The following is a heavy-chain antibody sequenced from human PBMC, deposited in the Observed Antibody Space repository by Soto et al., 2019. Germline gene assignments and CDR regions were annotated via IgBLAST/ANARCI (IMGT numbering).Heavy chain of an antibody. V-gene: IGHV1-18*04. J-gene: IGHJ6*02. CDR3: ARVGYLAAAGPYYYYGMDV. Sequence: QVQLVQSGAEVKKPGASVKVSCKASGYTFTSYGISWVRQAPGQGLEWMGWISAYNGNTNYAQKLQGRVTMTTDTSTSTAYMQLRSLRSDDTAVYYCARVGYLAAAGPYYYYGMDVWGQGTTVTVSS. CDR1: GYTFTSYG. CDR2: ISAYNGNT. D-gene: IGHD6-13*01.